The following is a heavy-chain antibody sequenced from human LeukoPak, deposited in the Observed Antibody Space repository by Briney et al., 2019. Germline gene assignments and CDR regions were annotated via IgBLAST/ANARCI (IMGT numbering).Heavy chain of an antibody. J-gene: IGHJ4*02. CDR2: ITSSSTYI. D-gene: IGHD3-10*01. V-gene: IGHV3-21*01. CDR3: ARAGFVGGFDY. Sequence: GGSLRLSCAASGFTFSSYSMNWVRQAPGKGLEWVSSITSSSTYIYYADSVKGRFTISRDNAKNSLYLQMNSLRAEDTAVYCCARAGFVGGFDYGGQGTLVTVSS. CDR1: GFTFSSYS.